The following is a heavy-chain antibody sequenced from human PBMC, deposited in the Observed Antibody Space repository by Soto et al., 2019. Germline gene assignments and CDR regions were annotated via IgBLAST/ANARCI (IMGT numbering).Heavy chain of an antibody. CDR3: ARYSSESSDYYLQDY. CDR2: MYSIGST. V-gene: IGHV4-59*01. J-gene: IGHJ4*02. D-gene: IGHD3-22*01. CDR1: GGSISGYH. Sequence: LSLTCTVSGGSISGYHWRWFPQTPGKAPEWIGYMYSIGSTNYNASLKSRVTISIDTSKNQFALQLKSVTAAATAFYFCARYSSESSDYYLQDYWGPGTLVTVSS.